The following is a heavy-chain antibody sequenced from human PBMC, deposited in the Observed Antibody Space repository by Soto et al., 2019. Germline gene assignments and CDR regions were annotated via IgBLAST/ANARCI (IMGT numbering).Heavy chain of an antibody. CDR1: GGTFSSYA. CDR2: IIPIFGTA. Sequence: GASVKVSCKASGGTFSSYAISWVRQAPGQGLEWMGGIIPIFGTANYAQKFQGRVTITADESTSTAYMELSSLRSEDTAVYYCATEGYGSGSYGFAFDIWGQGTMVTVSS. V-gene: IGHV1-69*13. CDR3: ATEGYGSGSYGFAFDI. J-gene: IGHJ3*02. D-gene: IGHD3-10*01.